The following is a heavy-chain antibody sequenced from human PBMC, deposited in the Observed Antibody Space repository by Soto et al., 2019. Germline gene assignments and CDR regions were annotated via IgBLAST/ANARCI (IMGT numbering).Heavy chain of an antibody. Sequence: SETLSLTCAVYGGSFSGYYWSWIRQPPGKGLEWIGEINHSGSTNYNPSLKSRVTISVDTSKNQFSLKLSSVTAADTAVYYCARGISRAARPYYYGSGSQTSFDYWGQETLVPVSS. J-gene: IGHJ4*02. CDR3: ARGISRAARPYYYGSGSQTSFDY. CDR1: GGSFSGYY. CDR2: INHSGST. V-gene: IGHV4-34*01. D-gene: IGHD3-10*01.